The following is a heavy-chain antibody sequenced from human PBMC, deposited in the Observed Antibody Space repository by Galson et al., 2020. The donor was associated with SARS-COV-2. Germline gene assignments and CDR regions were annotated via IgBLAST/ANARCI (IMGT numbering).Heavy chain of an antibody. J-gene: IGHJ5*02. V-gene: IGHV1-2*02. Sequence: ASVKVSCETSGYSFTRYYIHWVRQAPGHGLEWMGWIDPYSGRTNYAQNFQGRVTMTRDSSIRTAYLDLSSLTSADTAVFFCAKSGGQCTGGSCFSGAWLDPWGQGTLVTVSS. CDR2: IDPYSGRT. CDR1: GYSFTRYY. CDR3: AKSGGQCTGGSCFSGAWLDP. D-gene: IGHD2-15*01.